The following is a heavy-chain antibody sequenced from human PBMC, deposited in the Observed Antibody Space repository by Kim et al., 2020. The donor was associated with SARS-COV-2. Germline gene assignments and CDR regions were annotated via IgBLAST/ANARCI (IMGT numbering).Heavy chain of an antibody. Sequence: GGSLRLSCAASGITFSDYWVTWVRQAPGKGLEWVANIKQDGSETNYVDSVRGRVIISRDSAKNSVYLQMNSLRAEDTALYYCASGSAFASGSFYRHFDYWGQGTLVTVSS. CDR2: IKQDGSET. J-gene: IGHJ4*02. V-gene: IGHV3-7*01. CDR1: GITFSDYW. CDR3: ASGSAFASGSFYRHFDY. D-gene: IGHD3-10*01.